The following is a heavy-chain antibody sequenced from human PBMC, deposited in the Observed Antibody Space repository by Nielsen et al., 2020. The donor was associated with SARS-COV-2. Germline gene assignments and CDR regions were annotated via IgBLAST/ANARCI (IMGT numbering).Heavy chain of an antibody. V-gene: IGHV1-18*01. Sequence: WVRQAPGQGLAWMGWISAYNGNTNYAQKLQGRVTMTTDTSTSTAYMELSRLRSDDTAVYYCARIPDCSSTSCYNDGMDVWGQGTTVTVSS. CDR3: ARIPDCSSTSCYNDGMDV. CDR2: ISAYNGNT. D-gene: IGHD2-2*02. J-gene: IGHJ6*02.